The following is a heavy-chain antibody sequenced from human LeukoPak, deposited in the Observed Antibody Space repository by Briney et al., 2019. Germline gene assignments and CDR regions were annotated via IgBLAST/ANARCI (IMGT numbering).Heavy chain of an antibody. CDR1: GYTFTSYA. J-gene: IGHJ6*02. V-gene: IGHV1-3*01. D-gene: IGHD2-15*01. CDR3: ARGPYCSGGSCSDYYYYGMDV. Sequence: ASVKVSCKASGYTFTSYAMHWVRQAPGQRLEWMGWINAGNGNTKYSQKLQGGVTITRDTSASTAYMELSSLRSEDTAVYYCARGPYCSGGSCSDYYYYGMDVWGQGTTVTVSS. CDR2: INAGNGNT.